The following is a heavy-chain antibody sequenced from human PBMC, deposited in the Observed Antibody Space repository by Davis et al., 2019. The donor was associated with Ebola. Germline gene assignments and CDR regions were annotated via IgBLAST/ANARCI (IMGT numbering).Heavy chain of an antibody. Sequence: SETLSLTCAVSGGSISSSNWWSWVRQPPGKGLAWIGEIYHSGSTNYNPSLKSRVTISVDKSKNQFSLKLSSVTAADTAVYYCARGEGDIVVYGMDVWGQGTTVTVSS. CDR1: GGSISSSNW. V-gene: IGHV4-4*02. CDR2: IYHSGST. CDR3: ARGEGDIVVYGMDV. D-gene: IGHD2-15*01. J-gene: IGHJ6*02.